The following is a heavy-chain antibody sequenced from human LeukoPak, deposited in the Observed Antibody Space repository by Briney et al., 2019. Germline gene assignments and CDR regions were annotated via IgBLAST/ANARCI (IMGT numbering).Heavy chain of an antibody. CDR2: IKQDGSEK. V-gene: IGHV3-7*01. Sequence: GGSLRLSCAASGFTFSSYWMSWVRQAPGKGLEWVANIKQDGSEKYYVDSVKGRFTISRDNAKNSLYLQMSSLRAEDTAVYYCATDRGWRTSGYYLYYFEYWGQGTLVTYSS. CDR3: ATDRGWRTSGYYLYYFEY. CDR1: GFTFSSYW. J-gene: IGHJ4*02. D-gene: IGHD3-3*01.